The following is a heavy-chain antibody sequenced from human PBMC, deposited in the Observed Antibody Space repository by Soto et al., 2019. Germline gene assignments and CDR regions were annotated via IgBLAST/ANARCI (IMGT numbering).Heavy chain of an antibody. CDR2: IYYSGST. CDR1: GGSVCSAGYY. J-gene: IGHJ4*02. CDR3: ARDISGYCSGDSCYSGIDN. D-gene: IGHD2-15*01. V-gene: IGHV4-31*03. Sequence: PSVSMSLTCTVSGGSVCSAGYYWSWNRQHPGGGLEWIGYIYYSGSTVYNPSLKSRVTISVDMSKNQFSLKMRSVTAADTAVYYCARDISGYCSGDSCYSGIDNWGQGTLVTVSS.